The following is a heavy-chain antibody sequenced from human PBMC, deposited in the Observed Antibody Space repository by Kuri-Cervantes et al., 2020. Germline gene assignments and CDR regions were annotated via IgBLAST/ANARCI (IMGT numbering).Heavy chain of an antibody. J-gene: IGHJ6*03. CDR3: ARENGDFWSGYMSYYLDV. CDR1: GFTFSSCA. CDR2: ISSSGSTI. V-gene: IGHV3-48*04. D-gene: IGHD3-3*01. Sequence: GSLKISCAASGFTFSSCAMSWVRQAPGKGLEWVSYISSSGSTIYYADSVKGRFTISRDNAKNSLYLQMNSLRAEDTAVYFCARENGDFWSGYMSYYLDVWGKGTTVTVSS.